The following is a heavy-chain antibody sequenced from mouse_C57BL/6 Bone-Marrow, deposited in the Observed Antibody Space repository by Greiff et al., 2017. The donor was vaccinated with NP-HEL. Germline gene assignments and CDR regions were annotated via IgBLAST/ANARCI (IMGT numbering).Heavy chain of an antibody. V-gene: IGHV1-64*01. Sequence: VQLQQPGAEQVKPGASVKLSCKASGYTFTSYWMHWVKQRPGQGLEWIGMIHPNSGSTNYNEKFKSKATLTVDKSSSTAYMQLSSLTSEDSAVYYCAKYYYGSSSFAYWGQGTLVTVSA. CDR3: AKYYYGSSSFAY. J-gene: IGHJ3*01. CDR1: GYTFTSYW. D-gene: IGHD1-1*01. CDR2: IHPNSGST.